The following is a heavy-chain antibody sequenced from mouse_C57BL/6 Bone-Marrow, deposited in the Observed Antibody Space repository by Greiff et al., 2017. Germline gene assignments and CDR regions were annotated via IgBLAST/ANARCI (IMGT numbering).Heavy chain of an antibody. D-gene: IGHD1-1*01. CDR1: GFTFSSYG. Sequence: EVQGVESGGDLVKPGGFLKLSCAASGFTFSSYGMSWVRQTPDKRLEWVATISSGGSYTYYPDSVKGRFTISRDNAKNTLYLQMSSLKSEDTAMYYCARDPIYYYGSSYGGFAYWGQGTLVTVSA. CDR3: ARDPIYYYGSSYGGFAY. V-gene: IGHV5-6*01. CDR2: ISSGGSYT. J-gene: IGHJ3*01.